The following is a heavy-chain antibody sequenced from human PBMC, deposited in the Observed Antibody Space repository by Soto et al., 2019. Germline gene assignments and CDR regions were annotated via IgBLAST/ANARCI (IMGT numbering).Heavy chain of an antibody. D-gene: IGHD6-19*01. Sequence: ASVKVSCKASGYTFTGYYMHWVRQAPGQGLEWMGWINPNSGGTNYAQKFQGWVTMTRDTSISTAYMELSRLRSDDTAVYYCARARTNFGWLVPFDYWGQGTLVTVSS. V-gene: IGHV1-2*04. CDR2: INPNSGGT. CDR1: GYTFTGYY. J-gene: IGHJ4*02. CDR3: ARARTNFGWLVPFDY.